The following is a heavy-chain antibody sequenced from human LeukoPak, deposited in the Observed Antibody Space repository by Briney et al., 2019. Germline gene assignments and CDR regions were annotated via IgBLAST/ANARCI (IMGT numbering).Heavy chain of an antibody. CDR2: IIPIFGTA. D-gene: IGHD6-19*01. CDR1: GGTFSSYA. V-gene: IGHV1-69*06. CDR3: ARDGGIAVASTSWFDP. J-gene: IGHJ5*02. Sequence: SVKVSCKASGGTFSSYAISWVRQAPGQGLEWMGGIIPIFGTANYAQKFQGRVTITADKSTSTAYMELSSLRSEDTAVYYCARDGGIAVASTSWFDPWGQGTLVTVSS.